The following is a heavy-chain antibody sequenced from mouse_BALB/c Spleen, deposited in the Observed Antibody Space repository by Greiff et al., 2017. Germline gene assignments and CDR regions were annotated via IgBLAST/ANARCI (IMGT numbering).Heavy chain of an antibody. CDR3: ARLAFSYDGLDY. V-gene: IGHV1-54*01. Sequence: QVQLKQSGAELVRPGTSVKVSCKASGYAFTNYLIEWVKQRPGQGLEWIGVINPGSGGTNYNEKFKGKATLTADKSSSTAYMQLSSLTSDDSAVYFCARLAFSYDGLDYWGQGTTLTVSS. J-gene: IGHJ2*01. D-gene: IGHD2-3*01. CDR1: GYAFTNYL. CDR2: INPGSGGT.